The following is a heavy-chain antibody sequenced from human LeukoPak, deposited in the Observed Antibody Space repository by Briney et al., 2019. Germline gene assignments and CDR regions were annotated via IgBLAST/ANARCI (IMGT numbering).Heavy chain of an antibody. V-gene: IGHV3-7*01. CDR3: ARAGGYYNAKWFDP. CDR2: IKQDGSEK. J-gene: IGHJ5*02. CDR1: GFTFSSYW. Sequence: GGSLRLSCAASGFTFSSYWMSWVRQAPGKGLEWVANIKQDGSEKYYVDSVKGRFTISRDNAKNSLYLQMNSLRAEDTAVYYCARAGGYYNAKWFDPWGQGTLITVSS. D-gene: IGHD3-10*01.